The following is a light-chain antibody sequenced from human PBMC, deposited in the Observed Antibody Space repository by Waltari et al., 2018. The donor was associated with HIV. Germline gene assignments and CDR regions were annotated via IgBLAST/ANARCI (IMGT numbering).Light chain of an antibody. CDR2: GNR. V-gene: IGLV1-40*01. CDR1: SSNIGAGYD. Sequence: QSVLTQPPSVSGAPGQRVTISCTGSSSNIGAGYDVHWYQQLPGTAPKLLIYGNRDRPSGCPYRVSGCKSGTSASLAITGLQAEDEADYGQSYDSSLSGPWVFGGGTKRTVL. CDR3: QSYDSSLSGPWV. J-gene: IGLJ3*02.